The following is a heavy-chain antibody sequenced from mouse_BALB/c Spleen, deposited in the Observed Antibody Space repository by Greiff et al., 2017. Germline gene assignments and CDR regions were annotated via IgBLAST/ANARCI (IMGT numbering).Heavy chain of an antibody. Sequence: EVQLVESGGGLVKHGGSLKLSCAASGFTFSSYAMSWVRQSPEKRLEWVAEISSGGSYTYYPDTVTGRFTISRDNAKNTLYLEMSSLRSEDTAMYYCARNYGYGMDYWGQGTSVTVSS. J-gene: IGHJ4*01. D-gene: IGHD1-1*01. CDR2: ISSGGSYT. V-gene: IGHV5-9-4*01. CDR3: ARNYGYGMDY. CDR1: GFTFSSYA.